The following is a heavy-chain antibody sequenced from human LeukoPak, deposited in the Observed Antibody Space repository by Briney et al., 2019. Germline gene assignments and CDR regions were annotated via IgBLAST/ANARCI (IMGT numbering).Heavy chain of an antibody. CDR3: ARGTYESSGYNWSAYYYYGMDV. D-gene: IGHD3-22*01. CDR2: MNPNSGNT. V-gene: IGHV1-8*02. J-gene: IGHJ6*02. Sequence: ASVKVSCKASGYTFTSYDINWVRQAPGQGLEWMGWMNPNSGNTGYAQKFRGRVTMTRNTSISTAYMELSSLRSEDTAVYYCARGTYESSGYNWSAYYYYGMDVWGQGTTVTVSS. CDR1: GYTFTSYD.